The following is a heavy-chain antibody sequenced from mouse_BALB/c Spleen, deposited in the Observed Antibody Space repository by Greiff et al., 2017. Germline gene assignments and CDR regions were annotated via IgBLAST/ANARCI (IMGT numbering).Heavy chain of an antibody. CDR3: ARRVRQDYYAMDY. D-gene: IGHD2-14*01. J-gene: IGHJ4*01. V-gene: IGHV5-4*02. CDR1: GFTFSDYY. CDR2: ISDGGSYT. Sequence: EVKLQESGGGLVKPGGSLKLSCAASGFTFSDYYMYWVRQTPEKRLEWVATISDGGSYTYYPDSVKGRFTISRDNAKNNLYLQMSSLKSEDTAMYYCARRVRQDYYAMDYWGQGTSVTVSS.